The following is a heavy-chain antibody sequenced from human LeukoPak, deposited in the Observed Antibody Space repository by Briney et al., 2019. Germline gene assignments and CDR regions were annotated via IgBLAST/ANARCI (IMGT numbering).Heavy chain of an antibody. CDR1: GFTFSDYY. V-gene: IGHV3-11*06. J-gene: IGHJ4*02. CDR2: ISTSSSYI. CDR3: ARDSVLGYSSGWYRLEHFDY. D-gene: IGHD6-19*01. Sequence: GGSLRLSCAASGFTFSDYYMSWIRQAPGKGLEWVSSISTSSSYIYYADSVKGRFTISRDNAKNSLYLEMNSLRAGDTAVYYCARDSVLGYSSGWYRLEHFDYWGQGTLVTVSS.